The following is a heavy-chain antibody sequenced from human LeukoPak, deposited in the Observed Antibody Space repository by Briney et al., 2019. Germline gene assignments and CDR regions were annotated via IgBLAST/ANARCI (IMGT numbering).Heavy chain of an antibody. D-gene: IGHD2-2*02. CDR1: GFTFSSYG. CDR3: ARGSNYCSSISCHMND. V-gene: IGHV3-30*02. CDR2: IRSDGSNK. J-gene: IGHJ4*02. Sequence: PGGSLRLSCAASGFTFSSYGMHWVRQAPGKGLEWVAFIRSDGSNKYYADSVKGRFTISRDNSKLYLQMNSLRAEDTAVYYCARGSNYCSSISCHMNDWGQGTLVTVSS.